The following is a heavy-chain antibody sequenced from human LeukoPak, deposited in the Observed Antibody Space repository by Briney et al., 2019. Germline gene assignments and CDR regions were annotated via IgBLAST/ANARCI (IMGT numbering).Heavy chain of an antibody. CDR2: ISAYNGNT. CDR1: GYTFTSYG. J-gene: IGHJ5*02. Sequence: VASVKVSCKASGYTFTSYGISWVRQAPGQGLEWMGWISAYNGNTNYAQKLQGRVTMTTYTSTSTAYMELRSLRSDDTAVYYCARGSQALRGYSGYANWFDPWGQGTLVTVSS. D-gene: IGHD5-12*01. V-gene: IGHV1-18*01. CDR3: ARGSQALRGYSGYANWFDP.